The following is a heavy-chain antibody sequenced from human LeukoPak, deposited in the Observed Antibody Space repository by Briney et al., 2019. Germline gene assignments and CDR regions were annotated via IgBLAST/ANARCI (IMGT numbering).Heavy chain of an antibody. CDR3: ARLYCSGGSCYQVDF. CDR2: IYYSGST. CDR1: GGSISSYY. V-gene: IGHV4-59*12. J-gene: IGHJ4*02. D-gene: IGHD2-15*01. Sequence: SETLSLTCTVSGGSISSYYWSWIRQPPGKGLEWIGYIYYSGSTDYNPSLKSRVTISLDKSKNQFSLRLSSVTAADTAVYYCARLYCSGGSCYQVDFWGQGTLVTVSS.